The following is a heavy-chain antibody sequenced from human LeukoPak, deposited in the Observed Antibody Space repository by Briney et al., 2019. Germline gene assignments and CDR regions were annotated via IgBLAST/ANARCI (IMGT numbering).Heavy chain of an antibody. CDR2: ISGSGSNT. Sequence: PGGSLRLSCAASGFTFSNTWMTWVRQAPGKGLECVSVISGSGSNTDYADSVKGRFTISRDNSKNTLSLQMNSLRAEDTAVYYCAKVVGTGATPTDYWGQGTLVTVSS. D-gene: IGHD1-1*01. J-gene: IGHJ4*02. CDR3: AKVVGTGATPTDY. V-gene: IGHV3-23*01. CDR1: GFTFSNTW.